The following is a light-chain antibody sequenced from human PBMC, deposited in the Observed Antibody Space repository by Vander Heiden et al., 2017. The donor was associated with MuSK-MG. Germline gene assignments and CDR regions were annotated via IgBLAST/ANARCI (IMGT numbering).Light chain of an antibody. J-gene: IGKJ3*01. Sequence: IQMTQSPSSLSASVGDRVTITCRASQSISSYLNWYQQKPWKAPKLLIYAASSLQSGVPSRFSGSGYGIYLPLTIGIRQREDFAPYYFQHNDSNPLLTFGPWTKVDIK. CDR1: QSISSY. CDR3: QHNDSNPLLT. V-gene: IGKV1-39*01. CDR2: AAS.